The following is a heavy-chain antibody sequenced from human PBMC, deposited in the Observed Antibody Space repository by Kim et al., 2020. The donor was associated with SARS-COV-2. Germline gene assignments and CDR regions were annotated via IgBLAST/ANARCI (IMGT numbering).Heavy chain of an antibody. D-gene: IGHD1-26*01. J-gene: IGHJ4*02. CDR2: TYHRSKWYS. CDR1: GDSVSSKSVA. CDR3: ARDKYSGTYYVGFDY. Sequence: SQTLSLTCAISGDSVSSKSVAWNWIRQSPSRGLEWLGRTYHRSKWYSDYEVSVRSRINISPDTSKNQFSLQLNSVTPEDTAIYYCARDKYSGTYYVGFDYWGQGTLVTVAS. V-gene: IGHV6-1*01.